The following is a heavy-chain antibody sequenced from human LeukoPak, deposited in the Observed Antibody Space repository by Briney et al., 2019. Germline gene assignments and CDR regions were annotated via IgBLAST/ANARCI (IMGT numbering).Heavy chain of an antibody. J-gene: IGHJ5*02. CDR3: AKDRSGAARINWFDP. CDR2: IRYDGSNK. CDR1: GFTFSSYG. D-gene: IGHD6-6*01. Sequence: GGSLRLSCAASGFTFSSYGMHWVRQAPGKGLEWVAFIRYDGSNKCYADSVKGRFTISRDNSKNTLYLQMNSLRAEDTAVYYCAKDRSGAARINWFDPWGQGTLVTVSS. V-gene: IGHV3-30*02.